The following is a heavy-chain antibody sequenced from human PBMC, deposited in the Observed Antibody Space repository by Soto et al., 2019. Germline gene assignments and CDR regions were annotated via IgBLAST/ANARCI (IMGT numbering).Heavy chain of an antibody. D-gene: IGHD6-19*01. Sequence: GGSQRLSCAASGFTFDDYGRHWVRQGPGKGLEWVSGISWNSAYIGYADSVKGRFTISRDNAKNSLYLQINSLRVEDTALYYCARAVAGYYYGMDVWGQGTTVTVSS. CDR3: ARAVAGYYYGMDV. CDR2: ISWNSAYI. V-gene: IGHV3-9*01. CDR1: GFTFDDYG. J-gene: IGHJ6*02.